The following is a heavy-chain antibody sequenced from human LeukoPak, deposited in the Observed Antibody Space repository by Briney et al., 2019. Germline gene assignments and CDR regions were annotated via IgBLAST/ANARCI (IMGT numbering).Heavy chain of an antibody. Sequence: SETLSLTCSVSGDSISSFYWSWIRQPAGKALEWIGRMYTSGSTNYNPSLKSRVTMSVDTSKNQFSLNLSSVTAADTAVYYCASHYYDSHGFVKHWGQGTLVTVSS. CDR2: MYTSGST. CDR3: ASHYYDSHGFVKH. J-gene: IGHJ1*01. D-gene: IGHD3-22*01. CDR1: GDSISSFY. V-gene: IGHV4-4*07.